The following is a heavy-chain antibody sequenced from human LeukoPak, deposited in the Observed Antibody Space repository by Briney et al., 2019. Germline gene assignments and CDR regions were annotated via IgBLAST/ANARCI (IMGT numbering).Heavy chain of an antibody. J-gene: IGHJ3*02. CDR3: AKEEPDRGAFDI. CDR1: GFTFDDYA. CDR2: ISWNSGSI. D-gene: IGHD3-10*01. V-gene: IGHV3-9*01. Sequence: PGRSLRLSCAASGFTFDDYAMHWVRQAPGKGLEWVSGISWNSGSIGYADSVKGRFTISRDNAKNSLYLQMNSLRAEDTALYYCAKEEPDRGAFDIWGQGTMVTVSS.